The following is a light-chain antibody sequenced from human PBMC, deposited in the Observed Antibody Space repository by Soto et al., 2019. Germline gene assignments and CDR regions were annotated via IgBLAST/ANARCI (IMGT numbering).Light chain of an antibody. CDR2: GSS. J-gene: IGKJ1*01. CDR3: QKYDGQWT. Sequence: EIVLTQSPGTLSLSPGERATLSCWASQTVNSNYLAWYHQKPGQAPRLLIYGSSRRATGIPDRFSGSGSGTDFTLTVSRLEPEDFGVYYCQKYDGQWTFGQGTKVEIK. V-gene: IGKV3-20*01. CDR1: QTVNSNY.